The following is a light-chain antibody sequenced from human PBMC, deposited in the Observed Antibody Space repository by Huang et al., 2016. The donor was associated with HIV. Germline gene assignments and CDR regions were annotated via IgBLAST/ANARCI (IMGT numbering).Light chain of an antibody. CDR2: DGS. J-gene: IGKJ4*01. CDR1: QTIGTY. V-gene: IGKV3-11*01. CDR3: QQRGSWPLT. Sequence: EVVLTQSPPTLSLFPGETATLSCRASQTIGTYVAWYQQRPGQGPRLLIYDGSNRAAGVPARISGAGSGTTFTLSISGLESEDFGVYYCQQRGSWPLTFGGGTKVEV.